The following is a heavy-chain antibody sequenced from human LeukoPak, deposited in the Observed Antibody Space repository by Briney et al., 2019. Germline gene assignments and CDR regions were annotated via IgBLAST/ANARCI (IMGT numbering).Heavy chain of an antibody. D-gene: IGHD3-22*01. Sequence: PGGSLRLSCATSGFTFTTFWMHWARQAPGKGLVWVSRINHDGSNTNYADSVKGRFTISRDNAKNTVYLQMNSLRAEDTAVYYCVRDWGYDSSGYWQKYFDTWGQGTLVTVSS. V-gene: IGHV3-74*01. CDR2: INHDGSNT. CDR3: VRDWGYDSSGYWQKYFDT. J-gene: IGHJ4*02. CDR1: GFTFTTFW.